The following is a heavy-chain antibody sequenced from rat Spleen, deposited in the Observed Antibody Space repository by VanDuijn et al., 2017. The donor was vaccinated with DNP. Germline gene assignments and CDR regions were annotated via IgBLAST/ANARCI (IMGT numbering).Heavy chain of an antibody. J-gene: IGHJ2*01. V-gene: IGHV5-7*01. D-gene: IGHD1-4*01. CDR1: RITFSDHN. Sequence: EVQLVESGGGLVQPGRSLKLSCAVSRITFSDHNMPWVRQAPTMGLEWVATISYDGSVTYYRHSVKGRFTISRDNAKSTLYLQMDSLGSEDTATYYCAGRPPPTRGPFDYWGQGVTVTVSS. CDR2: ISYDGSVT. CDR3: AGRPPPTRGPFDY.